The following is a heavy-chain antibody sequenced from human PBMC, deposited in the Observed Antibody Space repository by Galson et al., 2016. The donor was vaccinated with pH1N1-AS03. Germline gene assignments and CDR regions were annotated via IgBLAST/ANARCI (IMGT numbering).Heavy chain of an antibody. Sequence: QSGAEVKKPGESLKISCEASGYNFTHYWIGWVRHMPGKGLEWMGIFYPSDSDARYSPSFQGQVTFSADKSTATAYLQWTTLKAAVTAIYYCARHASPTILSYHFDYWGRGTLVTVSS. V-gene: IGHV5-51*01. D-gene: IGHD1-26*01. J-gene: IGHJ4*02. CDR3: ARHASPTILSYHFDY. CDR2: FYPSDSDA. CDR1: GYNFTHYW.